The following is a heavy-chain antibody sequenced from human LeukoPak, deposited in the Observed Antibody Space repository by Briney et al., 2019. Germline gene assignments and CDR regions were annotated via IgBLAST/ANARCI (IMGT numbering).Heavy chain of an antibody. Sequence: GGSLRLSCAASGFTFSSYAMSWVRQAPGKGLEWVSAVSGSGGSTYYADSVKGRFTISRGNSKNTLYLQMNSLRAEDTAVYYRAKVRGGLYYYGSGSYYMNYWGQGTLVTVSS. CDR3: AKVRGGLYYYGSGSYYMNY. J-gene: IGHJ4*02. V-gene: IGHV3-23*01. CDR2: VSGSGGST. D-gene: IGHD3-10*01. CDR1: GFTFSSYA.